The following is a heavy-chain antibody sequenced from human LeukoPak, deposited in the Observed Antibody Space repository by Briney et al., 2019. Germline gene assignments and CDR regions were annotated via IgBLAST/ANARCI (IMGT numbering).Heavy chain of an antibody. CDR2: IYHSGST. CDR1: GGSISSGGYS. J-gene: IGHJ4*02. D-gene: IGHD6-6*01. Sequence: SQTLSLTCAVSGGSISSGGYSWSWIRQPPGKGLEWIGYIYHSGSTYYNPSLKSRVTISVDTSKNQFSLKLNSVTAADTAVYYCARGESIAARSVDYWGQGTLVTVSS. CDR3: ARGESIAARSVDY. V-gene: IGHV4-30-2*01.